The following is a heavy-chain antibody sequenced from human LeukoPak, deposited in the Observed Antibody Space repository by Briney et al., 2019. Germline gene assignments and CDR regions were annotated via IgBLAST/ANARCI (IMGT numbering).Heavy chain of an antibody. CDR1: GFTFEDYT. CDR3: VKDLNPWVQFWSAFDS. D-gene: IGHD1-14*01. J-gene: IGHJ4*02. V-gene: IGHV3-43*01. Sequence: GGSLRLSCTASGFTFEDYTMHWVRQVPGKGLEWVSFINWDGTNTYYRDSVKGRFTISRDDSKNSLFLQMNNVRPEDTAFYYCVKDLNPWVQFWSAFDSWGQGTLVTVSS. CDR2: INWDGTNT.